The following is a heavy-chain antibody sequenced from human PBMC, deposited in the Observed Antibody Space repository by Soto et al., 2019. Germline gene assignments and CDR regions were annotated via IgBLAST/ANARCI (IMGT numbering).Heavy chain of an antibody. CDR2: IYHSGST. Sequence: XETLSVRCAVSSGSIGSSQWGSWVRQPPGKGREWIVEIYHSGSTNYKPSLKGRVTISVDKSKNQFSLKLSSVTAADTAVYYCPGQSPDYYDSRGYYRYYYYGMDVWGQGTTVTVSS. CDR1: SGSIGSSQW. CDR3: PGQSPDYYDSRGYYRYYYYGMDV. D-gene: IGHD3-22*01. V-gene: IGHV4-4*02. J-gene: IGHJ6*02.